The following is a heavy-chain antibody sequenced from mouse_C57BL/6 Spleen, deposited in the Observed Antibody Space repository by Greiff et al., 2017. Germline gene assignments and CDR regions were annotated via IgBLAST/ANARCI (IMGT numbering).Heavy chain of an antibody. Sequence: VQLQQPGAELVKPGASVKLSCKASGYTFTSYWMHWVKQRPGQGLEWIGMIHPNSGSTNYNEKFKSKATLTVDKSSSTAYMQLSSLTSEDSAVYYCARSEGLRSVAGDYWGQGTTLTVSS. V-gene: IGHV1-64*01. D-gene: IGHD1-1*01. J-gene: IGHJ2*01. CDR1: GYTFTSYW. CDR2: IHPNSGST. CDR3: ARSEGLRSVAGDY.